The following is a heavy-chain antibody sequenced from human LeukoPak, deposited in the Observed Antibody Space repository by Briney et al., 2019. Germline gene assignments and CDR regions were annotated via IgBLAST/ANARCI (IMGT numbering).Heavy chain of an antibody. D-gene: IGHD3-9*01. CDR2: IKQDGSGL. V-gene: IGHV3-7*03. CDR3: AKDKGYFDWLFLNWFDP. CDR1: GFTFNNYW. Sequence: GGSLRLSCAASGFTFNNYWMSWVRQAPGKGLEWVANIKQDGSGLYYVESVKGRFTISRDNAKNSLYLRMTSLRAEDTAVYYCAKDKGYFDWLFLNWFDPWGQGTLVTVSS. J-gene: IGHJ5*02.